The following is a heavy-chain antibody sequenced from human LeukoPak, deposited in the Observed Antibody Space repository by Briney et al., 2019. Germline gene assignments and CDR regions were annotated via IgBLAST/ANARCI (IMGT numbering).Heavy chain of an antibody. Sequence: SGGSLRLSCVASGFTFSSYAMHWVRQAPGKGLDWVAVISSGGNDKHYTDSVKVRFTIDRDSSKNTLYLQMNSLRAEDAAVYYCARERCVVGACGAFDIWGQGTMATVSS. V-gene: IGHV3-30*14. CDR2: ISSGGNDK. J-gene: IGHJ3*02. CDR3: ARERCVVGACGAFDI. CDR1: GFTFSSYA. D-gene: IGHD1-26*01.